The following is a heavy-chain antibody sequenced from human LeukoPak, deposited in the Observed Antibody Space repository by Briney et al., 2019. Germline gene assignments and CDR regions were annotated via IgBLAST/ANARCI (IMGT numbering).Heavy chain of an antibody. V-gene: IGHV3-11*01. CDR3: ARGKRRFDY. CDR1: GFSFSESY. Sequence: GGSLRLSCAASGFSFSESYMGWIRQTPGRGLEWVAYISGSGSSMYYADAVKGRFTISRDNARNSLYLYMSSLRADDTAVFYCARGKRRFDYWGQGTLVTVSS. CDR2: ISGSGSSM. J-gene: IGHJ4*02.